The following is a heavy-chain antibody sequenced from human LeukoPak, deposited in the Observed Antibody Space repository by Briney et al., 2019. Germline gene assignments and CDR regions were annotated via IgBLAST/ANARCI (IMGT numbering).Heavy chain of an antibody. Sequence: ASVKVSCKVSGYTLTELSMHWVRQVPGKGLEWMGGFDPEDGETIYAQKFQGRVTMTEDTSTDTAYMELSSLRSEDTAVYYCATDLSFLGFPGYWGQGTLVTVSS. CDR3: ATDLSFLGFPGY. J-gene: IGHJ4*02. D-gene: IGHD2-21*01. CDR1: GYTLTELS. V-gene: IGHV1-24*01. CDR2: FDPEDGET.